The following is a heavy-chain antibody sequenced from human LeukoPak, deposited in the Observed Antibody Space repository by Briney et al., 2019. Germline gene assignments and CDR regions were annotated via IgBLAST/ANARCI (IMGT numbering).Heavy chain of an antibody. D-gene: IGHD6-19*01. CDR3: ARRIGSGWYDY. J-gene: IGHJ4*02. Sequence: GGSLKISCKGSGYSSTSYWRAGVRQIPGKGLEWLGIINPGASDTRYSPSFQGQVTISADKSISTANLQWSSLKAADTAMYYCARRIGSGWYDYWGQGTLVTVSS. CDR2: INPGASDT. CDR1: GYSSTSYW. V-gene: IGHV5-51*01.